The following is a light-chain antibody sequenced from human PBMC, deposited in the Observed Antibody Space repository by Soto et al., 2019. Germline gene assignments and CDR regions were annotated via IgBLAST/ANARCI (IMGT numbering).Light chain of an antibody. J-gene: IGLJ1*01. V-gene: IGLV2-11*01. CDR1: SGDVGGYNY. Sequence: QSVLTQPRSVSGSPGQSVTISCTGTSGDVGGYNYVSWYQQHPGKAPKLMIYDVSKRPSGVPDRFSGSKSGNTASLTISGLQAEDEADYYCSSYTSSSTLEVFGTGTKV. CDR2: DVS. CDR3: SSYTSSSTLEV.